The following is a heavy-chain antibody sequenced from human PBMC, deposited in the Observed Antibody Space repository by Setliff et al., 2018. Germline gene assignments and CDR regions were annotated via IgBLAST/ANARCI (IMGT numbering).Heavy chain of an antibody. V-gene: IGHV3-23*01. CDR2: TSSSGDNT. J-gene: IGHJ4*02. CDR1: GFTFSNSA. Sequence: GGSLRLSCAASGFTFSNSAMSWVRQAPGKGLEWVSTSSSGDNTQYADSVKGRFAISRDNSRNTISLQINDLRAEDTATYYCAKDRVNDGIWDFDSWGQGLLVTVSS. D-gene: IGHD1-20*01. CDR3: AKDRVNDGIWDFDS.